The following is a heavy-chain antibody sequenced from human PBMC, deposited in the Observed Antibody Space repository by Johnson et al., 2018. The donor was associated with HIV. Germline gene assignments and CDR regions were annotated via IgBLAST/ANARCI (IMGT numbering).Heavy chain of an antibody. J-gene: IGHJ3*02. CDR3: TTEVMEWELQVGWTRAFEI. D-gene: IGHD1-26*01. Sequence: EVQLVESGGGLVKPGGSLRLSCAASGFTFDNAWMNWVRQAPGKGLEWVGRIKSKTDGGTTDYTAPVKGRFTISRDDSKNTLYLQMNSLKTEDTAVYYCTTEVMEWELQVGWTRAFEIWGQGTMVTVSS. CDR2: IKSKTDGGTT. V-gene: IGHV3-15*01. CDR1: GFTFDNAW.